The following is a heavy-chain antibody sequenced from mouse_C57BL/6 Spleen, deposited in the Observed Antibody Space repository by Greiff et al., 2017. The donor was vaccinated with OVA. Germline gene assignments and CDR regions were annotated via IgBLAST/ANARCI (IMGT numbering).Heavy chain of an antibody. CDR2: IDPASGNT. Sequence: EVQLQQSVAELVRPGASVKLSCTASGFNFKNSYMHWVKQRPEQGLEWIGRIDPASGNTNYAQKFKGKATITADTSSSTAYLQLSSLTSEDTAIYYCARGRVLLHGDGDFDGWGTGTTVTVSS. D-gene: IGHD1-1*01. J-gene: IGHJ1*03. CDR3: ARGRVLLHGDGDFDG. CDR1: GFNFKNSY. V-gene: IGHV14-3*01.